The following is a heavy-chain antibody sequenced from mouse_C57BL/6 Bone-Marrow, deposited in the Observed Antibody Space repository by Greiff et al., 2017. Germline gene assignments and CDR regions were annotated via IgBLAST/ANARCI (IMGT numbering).Heavy chain of an antibody. CDR3: ARRTTVAGYFDV. D-gene: IGHD1-1*01. CDR1: GYTFTDYY. V-gene: IGHV1-19*01. Sequence: EVQLQQSGPVLVKPGASVKMSCKASGYTFTDYYMNWVKQSHGKSLEWIGVINPYNGGTSYNQKFKGKATLTVDKSSSTAYMELNSLTSEDSAVXYCARRTTVAGYFDVWGTGTTVTVSA. CDR2: INPYNGGT. J-gene: IGHJ1*03.